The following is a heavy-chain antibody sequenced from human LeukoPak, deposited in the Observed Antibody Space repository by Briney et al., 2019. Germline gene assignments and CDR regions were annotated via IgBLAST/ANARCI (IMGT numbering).Heavy chain of an antibody. CDR3: ARVGTYYYGSGSYFH. V-gene: IGHV4-30-2*01. CDR1: GGSISSGGYS. Sequence: SETLSLTCAVSGGSISSGGYSWSWIRQPPGKGLEWIVYIYHSGSTYYNPSLKSRVTISVDRSKNQFSLKLSSVTAADTAVYYCARVGTYYYGSGSYFHWGQGTLVTVSS. J-gene: IGHJ4*02. D-gene: IGHD3-10*01. CDR2: IYHSGST.